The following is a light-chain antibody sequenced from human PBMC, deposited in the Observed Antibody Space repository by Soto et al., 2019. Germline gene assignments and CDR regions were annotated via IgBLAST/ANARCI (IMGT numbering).Light chain of an antibody. V-gene: IGLV2-8*01. CDR2: EVS. J-gene: IGLJ2*01. Sequence: QSALTQPPSASGSPGQSVTISCTGTSSDVGGYNYVSWYQQHPGKAPKLMIYEVSKRPSGVPDRFPGSKSGNTASLTVSGLQAGDEADYYCSSYAGSNNLVFGGGTKLTVL. CDR3: SSYAGSNNLV. CDR1: SSDVGGYNY.